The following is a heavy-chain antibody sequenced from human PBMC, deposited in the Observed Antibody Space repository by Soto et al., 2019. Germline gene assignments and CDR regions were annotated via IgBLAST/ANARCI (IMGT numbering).Heavy chain of an antibody. CDR2: INHSGST. Sequence: QVQLQQWGAGLLKPSETLSLTCAVYGGSFSGYYWSWIRQPPGKGLEWIGEINHSGSTNYNPSLKSRVTISVDTSKNQFSLKLSSVTAADTAVYYCARGDLSYGLINWGQGTLVTVSS. J-gene: IGHJ4*02. V-gene: IGHV4-34*01. CDR3: ARGDLSYGLIN. D-gene: IGHD5-18*01. CDR1: GGSFSGYY.